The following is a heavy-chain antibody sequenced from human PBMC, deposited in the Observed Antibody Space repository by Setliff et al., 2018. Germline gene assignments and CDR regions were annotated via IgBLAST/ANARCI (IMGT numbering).Heavy chain of an antibody. V-gene: IGHV1-46*01. Sequence: ASVKVSCKATGYTLSRHYMHWARQAPGQGLEWMGIINPGGGSASIVQKFQGRVTMTSDTATSTVYMEVNSLTSEDTAIYYCARAGKAADGRKGVFEFWGQGTLVTVSS. D-gene: IGHD3-10*01. CDR3: ARAGKAADGRKGVFEF. CDR2: INPGGGSA. J-gene: IGHJ4*01. CDR1: GYTLSRHY.